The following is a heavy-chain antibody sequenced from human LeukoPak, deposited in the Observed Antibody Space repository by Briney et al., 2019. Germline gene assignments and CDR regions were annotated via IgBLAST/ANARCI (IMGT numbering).Heavy chain of an antibody. CDR1: GGSISNYY. J-gene: IGHJ4*02. CDR3: ARGYCSGGGRYRTFFDY. Sequence: SETLSLTCTVSGGSISNYYWSWIRQPPGKGREWIGYIYYSGSTNYNPSLKSRVTISVDTSKNQFPLKLGSVTAADTAVYYCARGYCSGGGRYRTFFDYWGQGTLVTVSS. D-gene: IGHD2-15*01. V-gene: IGHV4-59*01. CDR2: IYYSGST.